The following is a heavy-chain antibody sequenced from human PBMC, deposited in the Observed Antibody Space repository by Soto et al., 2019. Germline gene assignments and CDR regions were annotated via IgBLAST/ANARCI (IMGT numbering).Heavy chain of an antibody. V-gene: IGHV3-64D*06. J-gene: IGHJ3*02. CDR1: GFTFSSYA. Sequence: LRLSCSASGFTFSSYAMHWVRQAPGKGLEYVSAISSNGGSTHYADSVKGRFTISRGNSKNTLYLQMSSLRAEDTAVYYCVKCGDPLYSYSGFFDTWGQGTMVTVSS. D-gene: IGHD2-21*01. CDR3: VKCGDPLYSYSGFFDT. CDR2: ISSNGGST.